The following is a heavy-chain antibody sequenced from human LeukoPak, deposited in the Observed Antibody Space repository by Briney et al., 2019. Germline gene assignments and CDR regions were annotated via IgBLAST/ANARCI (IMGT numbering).Heavy chain of an antibody. CDR3: AKSQLGYCSGGSCFDAFDL. Sequence: GRSLRLSCAGSGFTFNNYGIHWVRQAPGKGLEWVAVISFDGSDKYYADSVKGRFTISRDHSKNTLYLQMNSLRADDTAVYYCAKSQLGYCSGGSCFDAFDLWGQGTMVTVSS. J-gene: IGHJ3*01. CDR2: ISFDGSDK. CDR1: GFTFNNYG. D-gene: IGHD2-15*01. V-gene: IGHV3-30*18.